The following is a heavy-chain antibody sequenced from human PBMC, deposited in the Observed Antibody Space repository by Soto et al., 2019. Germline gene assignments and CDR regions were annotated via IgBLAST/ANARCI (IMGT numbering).Heavy chain of an antibody. V-gene: IGHV3-21*04. D-gene: IGHD2-15*01. CDR2: ISPSSTYI. Sequence: GGSLRLSCAASGLNFEKCSMNWVRQPPGKGPEWLASISPSSTYIRYADSVKGRFTISRDNARNSLSLQMMNLRADDTAIYYCATDTGDIEVVPATTWCQGTLLTVSS. CDR1: GLNFEKCS. CDR3: ATDTGDIEVVPATT. J-gene: IGHJ4*02.